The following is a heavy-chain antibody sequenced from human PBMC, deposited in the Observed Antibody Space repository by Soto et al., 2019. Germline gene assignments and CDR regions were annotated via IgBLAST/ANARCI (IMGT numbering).Heavy chain of an antibody. CDR2: ISGYNGNT. D-gene: IGHD4-4*01. J-gene: IGHJ6*03. Sequence: GASVKVSCKASGYTFTSHVITWVRQAPGQGLEWMGWISGYNGNTNYAQRLQGRVTMTTDTSTNTVYMELSSLRSEDTAVYYCARAVYMSNYPQNSYYYYYMDVWGKGTTVTVSS. CDR3: ARAVYMSNYPQNSYYYYYMDV. V-gene: IGHV1-18*01. CDR1: GYTFTSHV.